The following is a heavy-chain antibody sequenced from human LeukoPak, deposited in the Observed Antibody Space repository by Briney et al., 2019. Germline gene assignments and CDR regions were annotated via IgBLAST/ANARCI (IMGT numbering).Heavy chain of an antibody. Sequence: PSETLSLTCTVSGGSISSGSYYWSWIRQPAGKGLEWIGRIYTSGSTNYNPSLKSRVTISVDKSKNQFSLKLSSVTAADTAVYYCARVLELELRAFDIWGQGTMVTVSS. CDR2: IYTSGST. J-gene: IGHJ3*02. CDR3: ARVLELELRAFDI. D-gene: IGHD1-7*01. CDR1: GGSISSGSYY. V-gene: IGHV4-61*02.